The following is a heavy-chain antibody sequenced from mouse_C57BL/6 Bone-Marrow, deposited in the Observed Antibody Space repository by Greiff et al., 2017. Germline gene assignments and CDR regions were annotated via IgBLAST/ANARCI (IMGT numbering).Heavy chain of an antibody. D-gene: IGHD5-5*01. CDR3: SSADYLLRSL. J-gene: IGHJ2*01. V-gene: IGHV1-53*01. Sequence: QVQLKQPGTELVKPGASVKLSCKASGYTITSYWMHWVKQRPGQGLEWIGNINPSNGGTNYNEKFKSKATLTVDQSSSKAYLQHSSLTAEDSAGYDCSSADYLLRSLWGQGTTLTVSS. CDR1: GYTITSYW. CDR2: INPSNGGT.